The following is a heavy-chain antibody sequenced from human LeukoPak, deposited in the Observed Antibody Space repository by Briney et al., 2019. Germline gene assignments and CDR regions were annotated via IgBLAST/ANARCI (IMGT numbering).Heavy chain of an antibody. J-gene: IGHJ4*02. Sequence: PGGSLRLSCAASGFTFSSYAMSWVRQAPGKGLEWVSAISGSGGSTYYADSVKGRFTIYRDNSKNTLYLQMNSLRAEDTAVYYCAKERVSGGSGSYYHEGVDYWGQGTLVTVSS. D-gene: IGHD3-10*01. V-gene: IGHV3-23*01. CDR3: AKERVSGGSGSYYHEGVDY. CDR1: GFTFSSYA. CDR2: ISGSGGST.